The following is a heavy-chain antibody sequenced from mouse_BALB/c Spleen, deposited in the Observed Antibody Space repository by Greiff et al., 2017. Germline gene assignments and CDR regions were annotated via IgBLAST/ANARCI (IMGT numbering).Heavy chain of an antibody. D-gene: IGHD2-1*01. CDR3: ARGGNYFAWFAY. V-gene: IGHV1-87*01. CDR1: GYTFTSYW. CDR2: IYPGDGDT. J-gene: IGHJ3*01. Sequence: VKLMESGAELARPGASVKLSCKASGYTFTSYWMQWVKQRPGQGLEWIGAIYPGDGDTRYTQKFKGKATLTADKSSSTAYMQLSSLASEDSAVYYCARGGNYFAWFAYWGQGTLVTVSA.